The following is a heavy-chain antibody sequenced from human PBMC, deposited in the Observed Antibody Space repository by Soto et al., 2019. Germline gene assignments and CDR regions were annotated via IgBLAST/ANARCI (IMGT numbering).Heavy chain of an antibody. D-gene: IGHD1-1*01. CDR1: GASISGYY. V-gene: IGHV4-4*07. Sequence: SETLSLTCTVSGASISGYYWSWIRKSAGKGLEWIGRIYATGTTDCNPSLKSRVMMSVDTSKKQFSLKLRSVTAADTAVYYCVRDGTKTLRDWFDPWGQGISVTVSS. CDR3: VRDGTKTLRDWFDP. CDR2: IYATGTT. J-gene: IGHJ5*02.